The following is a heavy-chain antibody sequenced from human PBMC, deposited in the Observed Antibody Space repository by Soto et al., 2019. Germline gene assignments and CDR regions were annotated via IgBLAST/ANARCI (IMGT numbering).Heavy chain of an antibody. V-gene: IGHV4-34*01. Sequence: EALSVTCAVHGGSLTGNYRGWIRQPPGKGLEWIGEVNDSGSTNFNPSLKSRVTISVDTSKKQFTLKLTSVTAADTAVYYCATDSATSYFGMDVWGHGTTGTVSS. CDR3: ATDSATSYFGMDV. D-gene: IGHD1-26*01. CDR2: VNDSGST. CDR1: GGSLTGNY. J-gene: IGHJ6*02.